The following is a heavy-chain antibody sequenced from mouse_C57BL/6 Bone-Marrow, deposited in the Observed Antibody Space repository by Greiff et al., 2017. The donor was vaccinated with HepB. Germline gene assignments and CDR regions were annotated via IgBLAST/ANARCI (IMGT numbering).Heavy chain of an antibody. J-gene: IGHJ3*01. CDR1: GFTFSDYG. D-gene: IGHD1-1*01. CDR2: ISSGSSTI. CDR3: ARQVVRRGFAY. Sequence: EVMLVESGGGLVKPGGSLKLSCAASGFTFSDYGMHWVRQAPEKGLEWVAYISSGSSTIYYADTVKGRFTMSRDNAKSTLFLQMTSLRSEDKAMYYCARQVVRRGFAYWGQGTLVTVSA. V-gene: IGHV5-17*01.